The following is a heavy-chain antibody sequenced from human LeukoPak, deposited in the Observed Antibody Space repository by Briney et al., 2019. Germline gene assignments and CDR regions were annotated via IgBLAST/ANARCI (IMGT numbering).Heavy chain of an antibody. D-gene: IGHD1-14*01. CDR2: ISPYNGNT. CDR3: ARNRGPGENYYMDV. J-gene: IGHJ6*03. V-gene: IGHV1-18*01. CDR1: GYTFINHG. Sequence: ASVKVSCKASGYTFINHGISWVRQAPGQGLEWLGWISPYNGNTNYSQKFQGRVTMTTDTSTTTAYVELRSLRSDDTAVYHCARNRGPGENYYMDVWGKGTTVTVSS.